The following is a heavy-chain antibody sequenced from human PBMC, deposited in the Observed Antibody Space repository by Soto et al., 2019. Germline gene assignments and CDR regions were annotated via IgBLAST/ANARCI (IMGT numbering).Heavy chain of an antibody. CDR2: ISSSGSTI. Sequence: PGGSLRLSCAASGFTFSSYEMNWVRQAPGKGLEWVSYISSSGSTIYYADSVKGRFTISRDNAKNSLYLQMNSVTAADTAVYYCARDYYADSLNGFDPWGQGTLVTVSS. CDR1: GFTFSSYE. D-gene: IGHD4-17*01. CDR3: ARDYYADSLNGFDP. J-gene: IGHJ5*02. V-gene: IGHV3-48*03.